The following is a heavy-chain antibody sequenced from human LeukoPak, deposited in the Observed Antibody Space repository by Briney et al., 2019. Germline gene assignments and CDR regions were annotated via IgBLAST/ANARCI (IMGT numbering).Heavy chain of an antibody. J-gene: IGHJ4*02. D-gene: IGHD3-22*01. CDR1: GFTFSNYR. V-gene: IGHV3-74*01. CDR2: IDSDGSST. CDR3: ARGGLYYYDSSGYPPFDY. Sequence: AGGSLRLSCAASGFTFSNYRMHWVRQAPGKGLVWVSRIDSDGSSTSYAVSVKGRFTISRDNAKNSLYLQMNSLRAEDTAVYYCARGGLYYYDSSGYPPFDYWGQGTLVTVSS.